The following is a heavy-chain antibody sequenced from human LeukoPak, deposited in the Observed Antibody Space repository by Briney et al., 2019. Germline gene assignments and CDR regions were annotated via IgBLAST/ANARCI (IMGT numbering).Heavy chain of an antibody. CDR3: ARGGGYSYGYVDY. Sequence: SGGSLRLSCAASGFTFSSNWMYWVRQAPGKGLVWVSRINSDETSTSYADSVKGRFTISRDNAKSTLYLQMNSLRAEDTAVYCCARGGGYSYGYVDYWGQGTLVTVSS. V-gene: IGHV3-74*01. D-gene: IGHD5-18*01. J-gene: IGHJ4*02. CDR1: GFTFSSNW. CDR2: INSDETST.